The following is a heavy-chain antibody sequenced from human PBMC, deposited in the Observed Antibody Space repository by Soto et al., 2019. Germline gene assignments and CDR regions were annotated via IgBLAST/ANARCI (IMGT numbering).Heavy chain of an antibody. CDR2: IYYSGST. Sequence: SATLSLTCTVSGGSISSYYWSWIRQPPGKGLEWIGYIYYSGSTNYNPSLKSRVTISVDTSKNQFSLKLSSVTAADTAVYYCARAYYDFWSGYPRNWFDPWGQGTLVTVSS. J-gene: IGHJ5*02. V-gene: IGHV4-59*01. CDR3: ARAYYDFWSGYPRNWFDP. CDR1: GGSISSYY. D-gene: IGHD3-3*01.